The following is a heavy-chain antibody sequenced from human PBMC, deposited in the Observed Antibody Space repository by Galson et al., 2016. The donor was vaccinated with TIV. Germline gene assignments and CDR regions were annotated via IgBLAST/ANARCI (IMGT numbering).Heavy chain of an antibody. D-gene: IGHD3-22*01. Sequence: SVKVSCKASGFTFKNSAMQWLRQARGQRLEWIGWIVIGSGSTNYAQKFQERVAITRDMSTSTTYMELSSLRSEDTAVYYCAADRRYYHDVSGLAGFDPWGQGSLVTVSS. CDR3: AADRRYYHDVSGLAGFDP. J-gene: IGHJ5*02. CDR2: IVIGSGST. CDR1: GFTFKNSA. V-gene: IGHV1-58*02.